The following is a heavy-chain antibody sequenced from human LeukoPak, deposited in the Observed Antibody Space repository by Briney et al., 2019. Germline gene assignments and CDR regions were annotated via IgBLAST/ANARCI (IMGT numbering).Heavy chain of an antibody. CDR1: GGSITTDS. Sequence: PSETLSLTCTVSGGSITTDSWGWTRQPAGKGLEWIGRIYTSGNTNYNPSLRSRVTILVDKSKNQFSLKLRSMTAADTAVYYCAGGSFDFWSGYYPYWGQGTLVTVSA. D-gene: IGHD3-3*01. CDR2: IYTSGNT. J-gene: IGHJ4*02. CDR3: AGGSFDFWSGYYPY. V-gene: IGHV4-4*07.